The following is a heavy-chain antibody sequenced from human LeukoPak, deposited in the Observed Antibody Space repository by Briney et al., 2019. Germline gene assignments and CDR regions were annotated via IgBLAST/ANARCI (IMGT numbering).Heavy chain of an antibody. Sequence: GGSLRLSCAASGFTLNSYWMSWVRPAPGKGLEWVGNIKQDGSEKYYVDSVKGRFTISRDNAKNSLYLQMNSPRAEDTAVYYCARERTGIAAAGEYYFDYWGQGTLVTVSS. CDR3: ARERTGIAAAGEYYFDY. CDR2: IKQDGSEK. D-gene: IGHD6-13*01. CDR1: GFTLNSYW. J-gene: IGHJ4*02. V-gene: IGHV3-7*03.